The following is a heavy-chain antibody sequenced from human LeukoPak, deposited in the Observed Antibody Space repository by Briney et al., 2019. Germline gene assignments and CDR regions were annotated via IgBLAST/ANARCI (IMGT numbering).Heavy chain of an antibody. CDR3: AGGPGGLNY. Sequence: RTSETLSLTCTVSGGSISSYYWSWIRQPPGKGLEWIGYIYYSGSTNYNPSLKSRVTISVDTSKNQFSLKLSSVTAADTAVYYCAGGPGGLNYWGQGTLVTVSS. D-gene: IGHD3-10*01. V-gene: IGHV4-59*01. CDR1: GGSISSYY. J-gene: IGHJ4*02. CDR2: IYYSGST.